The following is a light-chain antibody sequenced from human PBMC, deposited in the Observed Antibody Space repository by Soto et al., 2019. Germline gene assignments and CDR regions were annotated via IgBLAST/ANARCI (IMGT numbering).Light chain of an antibody. V-gene: IGKV1-39*01. CDR1: QSISSY. CDR2: AAS. Sequence: DIQMTQSPSSLSASVGDRVTITCRASQSISSYLNWYQQKPGKAPKLLIYAASSLQSGVPSRFSGSGSVTDFTLTISSLQPEDFATYYCQQSYSTPFTFGQGTMLEIK. CDR3: QQSYSTPFT. J-gene: IGKJ2*01.